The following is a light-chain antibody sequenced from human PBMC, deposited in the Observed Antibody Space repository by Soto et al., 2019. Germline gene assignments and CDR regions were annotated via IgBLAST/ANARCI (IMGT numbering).Light chain of an antibody. CDR2: DVT. J-gene: IGLJ1*01. Sequence: QSALTQPRSVSGSPGQSVTISCTGTSSDVGGYDYVSWFQHHPGKVPKLMIYDVTKRPSGVPDRFSASKSGNTASLTISGLQAEDEADYYCCSYTGTSTRVFGTGTKVTVL. CDR3: CSYTGTSTRV. CDR1: SSDVGGYDY. V-gene: IGLV2-11*01.